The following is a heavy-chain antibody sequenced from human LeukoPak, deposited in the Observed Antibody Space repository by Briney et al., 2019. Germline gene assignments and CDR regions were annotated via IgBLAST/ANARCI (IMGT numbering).Heavy chain of an antibody. CDR2: ISYDGSNK. D-gene: IGHD1-26*01. CDR3: AKDSSGSYYGILDY. J-gene: IGHJ4*02. Sequence: GGSLRLSCAASGFTFSSYGMHWVRQAPGKGLEWVAVISYDGSNKYYADSVKGRFTISRDNSKNKLYLQMNSLRAEDTAVYYCAKDSSGSYYGILDYWGQGTLVTVSS. V-gene: IGHV3-30*18. CDR1: GFTFSSYG.